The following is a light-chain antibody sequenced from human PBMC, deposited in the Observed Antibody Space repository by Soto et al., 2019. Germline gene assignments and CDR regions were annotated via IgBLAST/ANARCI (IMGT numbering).Light chain of an antibody. CDR3: NSYTSSSTYV. CDR1: SSDVGGFNY. CDR2: DVT. Sequence: QSVLTQPGSVSGSPGQSITISCTGTSSDVGGFNYVSWYQQHPGKAPKLMIYDVTNRPSGVSYRFSGSKSDNTASLTISGLPAEDEADYYCNSYTSSSTYVFGTGTKLTVL. V-gene: IGLV2-14*03. J-gene: IGLJ1*01.